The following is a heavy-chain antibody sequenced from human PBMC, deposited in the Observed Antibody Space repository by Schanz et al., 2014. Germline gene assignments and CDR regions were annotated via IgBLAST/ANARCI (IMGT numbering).Heavy chain of an antibody. CDR2: IIPVLNIA. Sequence: VQSVHSGTEVQKLGASVKVSCQTSGYTFTAYGINWVRQAPGQGLEWMGKIIPVLNIATYAQRFQGRVTITADRSTSTAYMELSSLRSEDTAVYYCARGYGDSPTDFWGQGTLVTVSS. V-gene: IGHV1-69*09. J-gene: IGHJ4*02. D-gene: IGHD4-17*01. CDR3: ARGYGDSPTDF. CDR1: GYTFTAYG.